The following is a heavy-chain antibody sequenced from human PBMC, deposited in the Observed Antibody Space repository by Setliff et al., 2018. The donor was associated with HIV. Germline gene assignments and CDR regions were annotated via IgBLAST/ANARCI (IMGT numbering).Heavy chain of an antibody. V-gene: IGHV4-34*01. CDR2: IDHIGST. J-gene: IGHJ5*02. CDR3: GRVPMYYDSRANLTDR. CDR1: GGSFSGYY. D-gene: IGHD3-16*01. Sequence: PSETLSLTCAVYGGSFSGYYWTWIRQPPGNGLEWIGDIDHIGSTNYNPSLKSRVTISIDASKSQFYVKVRSVTAADTAVYYCGRVPMYYDSRANLTDRWGQGALVTVSS.